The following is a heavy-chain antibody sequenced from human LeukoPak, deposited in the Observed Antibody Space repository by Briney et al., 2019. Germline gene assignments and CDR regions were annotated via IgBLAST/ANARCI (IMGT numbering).Heavy chain of an antibody. D-gene: IGHD6-13*01. J-gene: IGHJ4*02. CDR3: ARGMGAAAGSGRPPVGYYFDY. CDR2: IIPIFGTA. Sequence: GSSVKVSCKASGGTFSSYAISWVRQAPGQGLEWMGGIIPIFGTANYAQKFQGRVTITADKSTSTAYMELSSLRSEDTAVYYCARGMGAAAGSGRPPVGYYFDYWGQGTLVTVSS. CDR1: GGTFSSYA. V-gene: IGHV1-69*06.